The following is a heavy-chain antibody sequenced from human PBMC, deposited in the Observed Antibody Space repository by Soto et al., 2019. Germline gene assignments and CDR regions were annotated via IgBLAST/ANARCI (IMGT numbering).Heavy chain of an antibody. CDR3: ARLGNSLTSDYYYGMDV. D-gene: IGHD3-3*01. CDR2: IYYSGST. J-gene: IGHJ6*02. V-gene: IGHV4-39*01. CDR1: GGSISSGTTYY. Sequence: LQLQESGPGLVKPSETLSLTCTASGGSISSGTTYYWGWIRQPPGKGLEWIASIYYSGSTYYNPSLKSRVTISVDTSKNQFSLQLTSVTAADAALYYCARLGNSLTSDYYYGMDVWGRGTTVTVSS.